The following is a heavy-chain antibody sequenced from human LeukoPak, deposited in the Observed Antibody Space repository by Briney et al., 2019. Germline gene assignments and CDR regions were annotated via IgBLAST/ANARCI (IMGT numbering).Heavy chain of an antibody. CDR2: ITSGRSST. V-gene: IGHV3-21*01. Sequence: PGGSLRLSCTASGFSFSNSNMNWVRQAPGKGLEWVSSITSGRSSTYYADSVKGRFTISRDNEKNTLYLQMYSLRAEDTALYYCARDSWWGSSRLFDSWGQGTRVSVSS. CDR1: GFSFSNSN. CDR3: ARDSWWGSSRLFDS. D-gene: IGHD6-13*01. J-gene: IGHJ4*02.